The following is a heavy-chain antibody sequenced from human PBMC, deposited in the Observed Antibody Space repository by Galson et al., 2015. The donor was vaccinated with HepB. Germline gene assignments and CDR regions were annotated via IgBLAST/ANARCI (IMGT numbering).Heavy chain of an antibody. CDR3: ARQGGGSYPEVFYS. CDR2: IYYSGST. Sequence: SETLSLTCFVSGDSVTKSSYYWGWLRQPPGMGLEWIGSIYYSGSTSYNPSLKRRVTLSIDTSRNQFSLKLNSVTAADTAVYYCARQGGGSYPEVFYSWGQGTLVTVSS. D-gene: IGHD2-15*01. CDR1: GDSVTKSSYY. V-gene: IGHV4-39*01. J-gene: IGHJ4*02.